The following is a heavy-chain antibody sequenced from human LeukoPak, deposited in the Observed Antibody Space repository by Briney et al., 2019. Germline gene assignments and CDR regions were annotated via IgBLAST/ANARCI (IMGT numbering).Heavy chain of an antibody. D-gene: IGHD6-13*01. J-gene: IGHJ6*03. CDR2: INPNSGGT. CDR1: GYTFTGYY. V-gene: IGHV1-2*02. Sequence: ASVKVSCKASGYTFTGYYIHWVRQAPGQGLEWMGWINPNSGGTNYAQKFQGRVTMTRDTSISTAYMELSRLRSDDTAVYYCARGSGIAAVYYYYYYYMDVWGKGTTVTISS. CDR3: ARGSGIAAVYYYYYYYMDV.